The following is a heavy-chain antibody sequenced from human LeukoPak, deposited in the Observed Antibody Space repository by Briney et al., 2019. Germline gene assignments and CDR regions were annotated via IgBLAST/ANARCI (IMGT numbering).Heavy chain of an antibody. J-gene: IGHJ5*02. CDR3: ARDPQLWFGELFPNWFDP. D-gene: IGHD3-10*01. Sequence: ASVKVSCEASGYTFTSYGISWVRQAPGQGLEWMGWISAYNGNTNYAQKLQGRVTMTTDTSTSTAYMELRSLRSDDTAVYYFARDPQLWFGELFPNWFDPWGQGTLVTVSS. V-gene: IGHV1-18*01. CDR1: GYTFTSYG. CDR2: ISAYNGNT.